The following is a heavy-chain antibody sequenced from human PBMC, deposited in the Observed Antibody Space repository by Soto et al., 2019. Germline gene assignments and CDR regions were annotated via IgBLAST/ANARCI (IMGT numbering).Heavy chain of an antibody. CDR3: ARVGRKWLAFFDY. CDR1: GGSISSYY. V-gene: IGHV4-59*01. D-gene: IGHD6-19*01. J-gene: IGHJ4*02. CDR2: IYYRGSS. Sequence: SETLCLTCTVFGGSISSYYGSWIGQPPGKGLEWIGYIYYRGSSNYNRSLKSRVTISVDTSKNQFSLKLSSVTAADTAVYYCARVGRKWLAFFDYWGQGTLVTVSS.